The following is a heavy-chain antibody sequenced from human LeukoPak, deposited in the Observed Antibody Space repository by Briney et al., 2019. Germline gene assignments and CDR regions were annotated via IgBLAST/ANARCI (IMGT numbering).Heavy chain of an antibody. D-gene: IGHD1-26*01. V-gene: IGHV4-31*11. J-gene: IGHJ4*02. Sequence: PSETLSLTCVVSGGSITTGGHYWTWIRQVPGKGPGWIGYVSYTGSNNYNPSLKSRLTISVDTSKSQFSLKLSSVTAADTAVYYCARRVGKYPTYYFDYWGQGALVTVSS. CDR1: GGSITTGGHY. CDR2: VSYTGSN. CDR3: ARRVGKYPTYYFDY.